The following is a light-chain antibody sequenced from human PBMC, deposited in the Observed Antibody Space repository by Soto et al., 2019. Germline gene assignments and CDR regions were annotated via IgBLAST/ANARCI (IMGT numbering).Light chain of an antibody. Sequence: IGMTQSPSTLSVSPGERATLSCRASHSVSSNLAWYQQKPGQAPRLLIYGASTRATGIPARFSGSGSGTEFTLTISSLQSEDFAVYYCQQYNNWPPLTFGGGTKVDIK. CDR1: HSVSSN. CDR3: QQYNNWPPLT. V-gene: IGKV3-15*01. J-gene: IGKJ4*01. CDR2: GAS.